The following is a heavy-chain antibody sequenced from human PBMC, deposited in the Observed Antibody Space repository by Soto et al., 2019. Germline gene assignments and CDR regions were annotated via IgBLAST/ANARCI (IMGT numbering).Heavy chain of an antibody. CDR1: GGSISSYY. CDR2: IYYSGST. D-gene: IGHD4-17*01. CDR3: ARSTLPSTVTTRRAGWFDP. J-gene: IGHJ5*02. Sequence: SETLSLTCTVSGGSISSYYWSWIRQPPGKGLEWIGYIYYSGSTNYNPSLKSRVTISVDTSKNQFSLKLSSVTAADTAVYYCARSTLPSTVTTRRAGWFDPWGQGTLVTVSS. V-gene: IGHV4-59*01.